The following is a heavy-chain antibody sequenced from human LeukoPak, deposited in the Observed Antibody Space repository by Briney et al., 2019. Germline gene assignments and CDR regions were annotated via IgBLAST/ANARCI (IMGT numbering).Heavy chain of an antibody. CDR2: IYYSGST. V-gene: IGHV4-39*07. D-gene: IGHD1-7*01. J-gene: IGHJ5*02. CDR1: GGFISSSSYY. Sequence: SETLSLTCTVSGGFISSSSYYWGWIRQPPGKGLEWIGSIYYSGSTYYNPSLKSRVTISVDTSKNQFSLKLSSVTAADTAVYYCARDRRYNWNLAWFDPWGQGTLVTVSS. CDR3: ARDRRYNWNLAWFDP.